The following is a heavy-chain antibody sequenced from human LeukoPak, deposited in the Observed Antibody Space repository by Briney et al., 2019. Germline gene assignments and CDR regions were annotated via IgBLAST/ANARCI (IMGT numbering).Heavy chain of an antibody. CDR2: INAGNGNT. Sequence: GASVKVSCKASGYTFTSYGISWVRQAPGQGLEWMGWINAGNGNTNYSQKFQGRVTITRDTSASTAYMELSSLRSEDTAVYYCARDWGITMVRGPTMDVWGQGTTVTVSS. D-gene: IGHD3-10*01. J-gene: IGHJ6*02. CDR1: GYTFTSYG. CDR3: ARDWGITMVRGPTMDV. V-gene: IGHV1-18*01.